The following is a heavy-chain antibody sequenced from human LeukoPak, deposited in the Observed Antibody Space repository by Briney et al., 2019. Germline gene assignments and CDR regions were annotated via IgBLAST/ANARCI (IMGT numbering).Heavy chain of an antibody. D-gene: IGHD3-10*01. J-gene: IGHJ4*02. CDR2: IDPSSTYI. Sequence: PGGSLRLSCAASGFTFRSYSMNWVRQAPGKGLEWVSAIDPSSTYIYYADSVKGRFTISRDNAENSLYLQMNSLRVEDTAVYYCARGRIEEGLLWFGELLSDFDYWGQGTLVTVSS. CDR1: GFTFRSYS. CDR3: ARGRIEEGLLWFGELLSDFDY. V-gene: IGHV3-21*01.